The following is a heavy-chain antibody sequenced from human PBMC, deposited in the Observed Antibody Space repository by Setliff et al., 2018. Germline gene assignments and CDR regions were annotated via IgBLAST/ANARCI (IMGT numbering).Heavy chain of an antibody. Sequence: KPSETLSLTCTVSGGFISNFWWGWIRQPPGKGLEWVGYIYDSGATYYNPSLRIRVTMSLDTRKNQFSLERSSVTAADTAVYYCARGSYYDSSGYSPDFFDYWGQGTLVTVSA. CDR3: ARGSYYDSSGYSPDFFDY. V-gene: IGHV4-59*04. CDR2: IYDSGAT. J-gene: IGHJ4*02. CDR1: GGFISNFW. D-gene: IGHD3-22*01.